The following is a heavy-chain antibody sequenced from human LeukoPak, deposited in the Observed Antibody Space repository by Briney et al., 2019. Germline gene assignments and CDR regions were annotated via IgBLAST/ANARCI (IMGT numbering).Heavy chain of an antibody. J-gene: IGHJ4*02. CDR2: ISSRSDTI. CDR1: GLTFSNYN. Sequence: GGSLRLSCAGSGLTFSNYNMNWVRQAPGKGLEWLSYISSRSDTIYYADSMEGRFIISRDNAKNSLYLQMNSLRAEDTAVYYCATKNPGDSWGQGTQVIVSS. D-gene: IGHD7-27*01. V-gene: IGHV3-48*01. CDR3: ATKNPGDS.